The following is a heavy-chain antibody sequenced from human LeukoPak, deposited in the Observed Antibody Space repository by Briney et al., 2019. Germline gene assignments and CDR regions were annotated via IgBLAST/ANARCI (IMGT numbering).Heavy chain of an antibody. D-gene: IGHD3-10*01. CDR3: AREDYGSGIGGSDWFDP. J-gene: IGHJ5*02. V-gene: IGHV4-4*07. Sequence: PSETLSLTCTVSGYSISSYYWSWIRQPAGKGLEWIGRIYTSGSTNYNPSLKSRVTMSVDTSKNQFSLKLRSVTAADTAMYYCAREDYGSGIGGSDWFDPWGQGTLVTVSS. CDR1: GYSISSYY. CDR2: IYTSGST.